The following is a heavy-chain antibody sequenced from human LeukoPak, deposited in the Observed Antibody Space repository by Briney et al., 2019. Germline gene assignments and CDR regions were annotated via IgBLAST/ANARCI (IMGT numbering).Heavy chain of an antibody. Sequence: GGSLRLSCAASGFTFSSYGMHWVRQAPGKGLEWVAVIWYDGSNKNYADSVKGRFTISRDNSKNTLYLQMNSLRAEDTAVYYCARDATSDYGDPFDYWGQGTLVTVSS. V-gene: IGHV3-33*01. J-gene: IGHJ4*02. CDR3: ARDATSDYGDPFDY. CDR1: GFTFSSYG. D-gene: IGHD4-17*01. CDR2: IWYDGSNK.